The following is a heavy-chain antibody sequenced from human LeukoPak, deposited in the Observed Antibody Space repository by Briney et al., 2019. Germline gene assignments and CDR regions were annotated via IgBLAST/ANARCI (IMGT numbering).Heavy chain of an antibody. CDR2: LSHDGRNK. Sequence: GGSLRLSCAASGFSFSSFGMNWVRQAPGKGLEWVAVLSHDGRNKNYADSVKGRFIISRDNSKKTLYLQMNSLRGEDTAAYYCARFREYTYGRFDSWGQGTLVTVSS. CDR3: ARFREYTYGRFDS. D-gene: IGHD5-18*01. CDR1: GFSFSSFG. J-gene: IGHJ4*02. V-gene: IGHV3-30*04.